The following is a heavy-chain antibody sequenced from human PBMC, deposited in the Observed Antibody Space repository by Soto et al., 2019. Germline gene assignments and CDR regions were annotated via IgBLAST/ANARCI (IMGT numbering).Heavy chain of an antibody. V-gene: IGHV1-18*01. CDR3: ARDIDYDIDY. CDR2: IYAENGLT. D-gene: IGHD3-16*01. J-gene: IGHJ4*02. Sequence: ASVKVSCKASGYTFSNYGISWVRQVPGQGLEWVGWIYAENGLTHYAQKFQGRVTITTHRSTTTAFMDLRSLTSDDTAMYYCARDIDYDIDYWGQGTPVTVSS. CDR1: GYTFSNYG.